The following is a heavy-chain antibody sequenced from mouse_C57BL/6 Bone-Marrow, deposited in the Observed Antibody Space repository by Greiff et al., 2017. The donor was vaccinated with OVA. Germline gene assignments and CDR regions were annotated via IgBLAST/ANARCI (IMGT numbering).Heavy chain of an antibody. CDR2: IWSGGST. CDR1: GFSLTSYG. D-gene: IGHD1-1*01. J-gene: IGHJ4*01. V-gene: IGHV2-5*01. Sequence: VKLVESGPGLVQPSQSLSITCTVSGFSLTSYGVHWVRQSPGKGLEWLGVIWSGGSTDYNAAFMSRLSITKDNSKSQIFFKMNSMQADDTAIYYCAKNRGIFSTVDAMDDWGQGTSVTVSS. CDR3: AKNRGIFSTVDAMDD.